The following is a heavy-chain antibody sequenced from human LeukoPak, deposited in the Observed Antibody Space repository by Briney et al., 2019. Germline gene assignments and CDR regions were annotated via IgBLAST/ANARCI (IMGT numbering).Heavy chain of an antibody. Sequence: SETLSLTCTVSGASISSSDGYFWAWIRQPPGKGPDWIGTIDYRGTAFYNPSLESRVTISVETSNNFFSLKVRSVSAADTAQYYCARQAGAGTRWDYFDYWGQGIQVTVSS. CDR2: IDYRGTA. J-gene: IGHJ4*02. CDR1: GASISSSDGYF. CDR3: ARQAGAGTRWDYFDY. D-gene: IGHD4-23*01. V-gene: IGHV4-39*01.